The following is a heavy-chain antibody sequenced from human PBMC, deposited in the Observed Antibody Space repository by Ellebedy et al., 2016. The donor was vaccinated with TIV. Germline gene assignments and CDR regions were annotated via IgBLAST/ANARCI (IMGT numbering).Heavy chain of an antibody. CDR2: IRQDGSRV. Sequence: PGGSLRLSCAASGFTFSSYWMTWVRQAPGKGLEWVANIRQDGSRVNYVDSVKGRFTISRDNAKNSLHLQMNGLRAEDTAVYYCARESGSGAFDIWGQGTLVTVSS. CDR3: ARESGSGAFDI. CDR1: GFTFSSYW. D-gene: IGHD3-10*01. J-gene: IGHJ3*02. V-gene: IGHV3-7*01.